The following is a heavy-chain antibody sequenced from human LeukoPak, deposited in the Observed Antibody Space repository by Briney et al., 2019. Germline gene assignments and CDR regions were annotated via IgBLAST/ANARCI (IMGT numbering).Heavy chain of an antibody. D-gene: IGHD6-19*01. CDR3: ARSERYSSGWYFYFDY. CDR1: GGSISSSSYY. CDR2: IYYSGST. J-gene: IGHJ4*02. Sequence: NPSETLSLTCTVSGGSISSSSYYWGWIRQPPGKGLEWIGYIYYSGSTNYNPSLKSRVTISIDTSKIQFSLNLSSVTAADTAVYYCARSERYSSGWYFYFDYWGQGTLVTVSS. V-gene: IGHV4-61*05.